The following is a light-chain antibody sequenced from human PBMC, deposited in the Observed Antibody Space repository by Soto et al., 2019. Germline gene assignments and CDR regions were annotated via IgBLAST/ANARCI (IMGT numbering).Light chain of an antibody. J-gene: IGLJ3*02. CDR2: SIR. CDR3: ALYLGSGIWM. V-gene: IGLV8-61*01. Sequence: QTVVTQETSLSVSPGGTVTLTCGLSSGSVSTNYYPSWYQQTPGQPPRTLIYSIRVRSSGVPDRFSGSILANKAALTITGAQLDDEADYYCALYLGSGIWMFGGGTTLTVL. CDR1: SGSVSTNYY.